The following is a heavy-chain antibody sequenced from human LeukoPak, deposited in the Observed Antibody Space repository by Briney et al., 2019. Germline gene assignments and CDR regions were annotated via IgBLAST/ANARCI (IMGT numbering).Heavy chain of an antibody. J-gene: IGHJ4*02. CDR3: AKGSGWRLYRYYFDY. Sequence: GRSLRLSCAASGFTFDDYAMHWVRQAPGKGLEWVSGISWNSGSIGYADSVKGRFTISRDNAKNSLYLQMNSPRAEDTALYYCAKGSGWRLYRYYFDYWGQGTLVTVSS. CDR1: GFTFDDYA. V-gene: IGHV3-9*01. CDR2: ISWNSGSI. D-gene: IGHD6-19*01.